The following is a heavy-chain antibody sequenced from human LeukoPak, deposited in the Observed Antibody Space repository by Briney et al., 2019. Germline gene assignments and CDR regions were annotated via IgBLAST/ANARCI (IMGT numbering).Heavy chain of an antibody. CDR2: INHSGST. D-gene: IGHD5-18*01. CDR3: TRDGDTGMVGGYYYYMDV. V-gene: IGHV4-34*01. Sequence: PSETLSLTCAVYGGSFSSYYWSWIRQPPGKGLEWIGEINHSGSTNYNPSLKSRVTISVDTSKKQFSLKLSSVTAADTAVYYCTRDGDTGMVGGYYYYMDVWGKGTTVTVSS. J-gene: IGHJ6*03. CDR1: GGSFSSYY.